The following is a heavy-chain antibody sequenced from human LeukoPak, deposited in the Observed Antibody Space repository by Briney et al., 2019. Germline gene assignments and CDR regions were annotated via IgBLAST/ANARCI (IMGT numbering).Heavy chain of an antibody. CDR2: ISGYNGYT. D-gene: IGHD3-22*01. Sequence: SVKVSCQASGYTFTSYGISWVRQAPGQGLEWMGWISGYNGYTHYAHNLQGRVTMTTDTSTSTAYMELRSLRSDDTAVYYCARDEARYSSGYYPNWFDPWGQGTLVTVSS. CDR1: GYTFTSYG. V-gene: IGHV1-18*01. CDR3: ARDEARYSSGYYPNWFDP. J-gene: IGHJ5*02.